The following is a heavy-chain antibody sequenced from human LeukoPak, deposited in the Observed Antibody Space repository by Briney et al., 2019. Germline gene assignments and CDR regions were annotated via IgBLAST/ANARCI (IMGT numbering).Heavy chain of an antibody. CDR1: GGSISSSSYY. CDR3: AREAPARPPDY. CDR2: IYYSGST. J-gene: IGHJ4*02. V-gene: IGHV4-39*07. Sequence: PSETLSLTCTVSGGSISSSSYYWGWIRQPPGKGLEWIGSIYYSGSTYYNPSLKSRVTISVDTSKNQFSLKLSSVTAADTAVYYCAREAPARPPDYWGQGTLVTVSS.